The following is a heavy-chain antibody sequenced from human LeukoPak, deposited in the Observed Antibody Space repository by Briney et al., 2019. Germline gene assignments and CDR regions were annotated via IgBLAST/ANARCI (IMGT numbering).Heavy chain of an antibody. Sequence: SETLSLTCTVSGGSISSYYWSRIRQPPGKGLEWIGYIYYSGSTNYNPSLKSRVTISVDTSKNQFSLKLSSVTAADTAVYYCASSSGSSYYGMDVWGQGTTVTVSS. V-gene: IGHV4-59*01. CDR3: ASSSGSSYYGMDV. CDR2: IYYSGST. CDR1: GGSISSYY. J-gene: IGHJ6*02. D-gene: IGHD1-26*01.